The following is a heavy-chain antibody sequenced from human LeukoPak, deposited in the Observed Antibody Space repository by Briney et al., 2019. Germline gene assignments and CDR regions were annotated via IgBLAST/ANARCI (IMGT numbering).Heavy chain of an antibody. CDR1: GGSISSYY. V-gene: IGHV4-59*01. D-gene: IGHD3-10*01. CDR2: IHYSGST. CDR3: ARDPLRITSWYFDL. J-gene: IGHJ2*01. Sequence: TPSETLSLTCTVSGGSISSYYWSWIRQPPGKGLEWIGYIHYSGSTNYNPSLKSRVTISVDTSKNQFSLKLSSVTAADTAVYYCARDPLRITSWYFDLWGRGTLVTVSS.